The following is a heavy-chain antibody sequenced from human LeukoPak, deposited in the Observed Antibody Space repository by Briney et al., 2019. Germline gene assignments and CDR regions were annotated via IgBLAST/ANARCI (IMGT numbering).Heavy chain of an antibody. CDR3: ARRTTFPVVGMDV. Sequence: PSGTLSLTCAVSGGSISSNIWWTWARQPPGKGLEWIGEIFHSGSPNYTPSLKSRVTISVDKSKNQFSLKLNSVTAADTAVYYCARRTTFPVVGMDVWGQGTTVTVSS. CDR2: IFHSGSP. J-gene: IGHJ6*02. V-gene: IGHV4-4*02. D-gene: IGHD1-7*01. CDR1: GGSISSNIW.